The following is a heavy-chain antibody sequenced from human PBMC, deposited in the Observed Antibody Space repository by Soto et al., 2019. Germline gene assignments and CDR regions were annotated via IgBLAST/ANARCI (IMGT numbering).Heavy chain of an antibody. CDR1: GFTFSSYA. CDR2: ISGSGGST. Sequence: GGSLRLSCAASGFTFSSYAMSWVRQAPGKGLEWVSAISGSGGSTYYADSVKGRFTISRDNSKNTLYLQMNSLRAEDTAVYYCAKDRAKGSYGLFLGSKPFDYWGQGTLVTVSS. J-gene: IGHJ4*02. D-gene: IGHD5-18*01. V-gene: IGHV3-23*01. CDR3: AKDRAKGSYGLFLGSKPFDY.